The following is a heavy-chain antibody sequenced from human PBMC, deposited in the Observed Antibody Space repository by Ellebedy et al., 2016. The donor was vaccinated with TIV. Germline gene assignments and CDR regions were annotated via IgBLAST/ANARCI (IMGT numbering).Heavy chain of an antibody. CDR3: ARHNFDSSDLDS. J-gene: IGHJ4*02. D-gene: IGHD3-22*01. CDR2: AFHKWTT. Sequence: SETLSLXXTVSNGSLSGYYWSWIRQSPGKGLEWLAYAFHKWTTNYDPSFESRATISVDTATNQFSLKLTSVTAADTAVYYCARHNFDSSDLDSWGPGILVTVS. CDR1: NGSLSGYY. V-gene: IGHV4-59*08.